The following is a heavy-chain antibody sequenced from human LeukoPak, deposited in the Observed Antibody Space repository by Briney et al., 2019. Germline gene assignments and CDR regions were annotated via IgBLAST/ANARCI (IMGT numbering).Heavy chain of an antibody. CDR3: ARGPHDFWSGYLY. V-gene: IGHV4-34*01. D-gene: IGHD3-3*01. Sequence: SETLSLTCAVYGGSFSGYYWSWIRQPPGKGLGWIGEINHSGSTNYNPSLKSRVTISVDTSKNQFSLKLSSVTAADTAVYYCARGPHDFWSGYLYWGQGTLVTVSS. CDR1: GGSFSGYY. J-gene: IGHJ4*02. CDR2: INHSGST.